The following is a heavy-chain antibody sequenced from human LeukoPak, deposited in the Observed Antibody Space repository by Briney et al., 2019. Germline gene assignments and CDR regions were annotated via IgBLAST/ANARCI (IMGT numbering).Heavy chain of an antibody. D-gene: IGHD3-3*01. Sequence: PSETLSLTCAVYGGSFSGYYWSWIRQPPGKGLEWIGEINHSGSTNYNPSLKSRVTILVDTSKNQFSLKLSSVTAADTAVYYCARGPYYDFWSGYYFDPWGQGTLVTVSS. J-gene: IGHJ5*02. CDR1: GGSFSGYY. CDR3: ARGPYYDFWSGYYFDP. CDR2: INHSGST. V-gene: IGHV4-34*01.